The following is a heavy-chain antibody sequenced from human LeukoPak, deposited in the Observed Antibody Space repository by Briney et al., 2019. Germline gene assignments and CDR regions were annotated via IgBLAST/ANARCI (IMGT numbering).Heavy chain of an antibody. D-gene: IGHD6-19*01. CDR3: SRVLSGWYFDF. CDR1: GFTFSNYW. V-gene: IGHV3-74*01. CDR2: INSDGSST. J-gene: IGHJ4*02. Sequence: GGSLRLSCAASGFTFSNYWIHWVRQAPGKGLVWVSRINSDGSSTTYADSVKGRFTISRDNAKNTLYLQMNSLRAEDTAVYYCSRVLSGWYFDFWGQGTLVTVSS.